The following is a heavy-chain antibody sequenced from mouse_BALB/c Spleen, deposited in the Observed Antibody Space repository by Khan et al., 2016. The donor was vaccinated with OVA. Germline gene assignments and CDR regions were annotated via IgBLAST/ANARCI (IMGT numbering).Heavy chain of an antibody. J-gene: IGHJ3*01. CDR1: GYTFTSYT. Sequence: VQLQQSGAELARPGASVKMSCKASGYTFTSYTMHWVKQRPGQGLEWIGYINPSSGYTNYNQKFKDKATLTADKSSRTAYMQLSSLTSEDSAVYYWARAGAYYRNDGWFSYWGQGTLVTVSA. CDR2: INPSSGYT. V-gene: IGHV1-4*01. CDR3: ARAGAYYRNDGWFSY. D-gene: IGHD2-14*01.